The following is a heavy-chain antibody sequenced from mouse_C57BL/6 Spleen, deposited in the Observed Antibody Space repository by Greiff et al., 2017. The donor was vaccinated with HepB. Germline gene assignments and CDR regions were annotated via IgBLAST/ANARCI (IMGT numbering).Heavy chain of an antibody. V-gene: IGHV1-22*01. D-gene: IGHD2-14*01. Sequence: EVQLQQSGPELVKPGASVKMSCKASGYTFTDYNIHWVKQSHGKSLEWIGYINPNNGGTSYNQKFKGKATLTVNKSSSTAYMELRSLTSEDSAVYYCAREDYRGRNYAMDYWGQGTSVTVSS. J-gene: IGHJ4*01. CDR3: AREDYRGRNYAMDY. CDR1: GYTFTDYN. CDR2: INPNNGGT.